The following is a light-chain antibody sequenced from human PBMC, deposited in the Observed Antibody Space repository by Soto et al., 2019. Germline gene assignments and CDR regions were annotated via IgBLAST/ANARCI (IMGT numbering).Light chain of an antibody. CDR3: QQYNGYWT. J-gene: IGKJ1*01. CDR2: EAS. Sequence: DIQMTQSPSTLSASVGDRVTITCRASQSISGSLAWYQQKPGKAPKLLIYEASNLKSGVPSRFSGRGSGTEYTLTISSLQPDDSASYYCQQYNGYWTLGQGTRVEIK. CDR1: QSISGS. V-gene: IGKV1-5*03.